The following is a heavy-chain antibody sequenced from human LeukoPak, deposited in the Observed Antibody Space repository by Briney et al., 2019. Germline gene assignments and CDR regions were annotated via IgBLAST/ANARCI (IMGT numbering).Heavy chain of an antibody. V-gene: IGHV3-23*01. CDR3: AKGGYTTWFDP. CDR1: GFTFREYS. CDR2: IRSSGGDT. J-gene: IGHJ5*02. Sequence: PGGSLRLSCAASGFTFREYSMSWVRQAPGKGLEWVSNIRSSGGDTYYTDSVKRRFTISRDNSKNTLYLQMNSLRAEDTAVYYCAKGGYTTWFDPWGQGTLVTVSS. D-gene: IGHD2-15*01.